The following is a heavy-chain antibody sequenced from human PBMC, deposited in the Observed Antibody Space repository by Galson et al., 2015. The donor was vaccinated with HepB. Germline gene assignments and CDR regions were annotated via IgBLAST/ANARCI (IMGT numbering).Heavy chain of an antibody. CDR1: GFAFSSYW. V-gene: IGHV3-7*03. D-gene: IGHD3-22*01. CDR2: IKQDGSEK. Sequence: SLRLSCAASGFAFSSYWMTWVRQAPGKGLEWVANIKQDGSEKYYVDSVKGRFTISRDNAKNSLYLQMNSLRVEDTAVYYCAGGPYDSSGYRWGYYFHYWGQGTLVTVSS. CDR3: AGGPYDSSGYRWGYYFHY. J-gene: IGHJ4*02.